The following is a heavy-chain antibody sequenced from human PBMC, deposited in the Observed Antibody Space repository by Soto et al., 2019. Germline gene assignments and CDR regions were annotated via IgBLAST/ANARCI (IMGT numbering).Heavy chain of an antibody. D-gene: IGHD3-9*01. CDR3: ASARYDDILTGYVLGPYFDY. J-gene: IGHJ4*02. CDR1: GFTFSSYE. Sequence: EVQLVESGGGLVQPGGSLRLSCAASGFTFSSYEMNWVRQAPGKGLEWVSYISTSGSTIKYADSVKGRFTISRDNAKNSLNLQMNSLRAEDTAVYYCASARYDDILTGYVLGPYFDYWGQGTLVTVSS. V-gene: IGHV3-48*03. CDR2: ISTSGSTI.